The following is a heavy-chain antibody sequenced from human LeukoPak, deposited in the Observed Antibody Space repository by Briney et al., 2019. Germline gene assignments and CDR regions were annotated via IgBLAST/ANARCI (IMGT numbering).Heavy chain of an antibody. CDR2: INHSGST. Sequence: SETLSLTCAVYGGSFSGYYWSWIRQPPGKGLEWIGEINHSGSTNYNPSLKSRVTISVDTSKNQFSLKLSSVTAADTAVYYCARVYYYDSSLGYYFDYWGQGTLVTVSS. CDR1: GGSFSGYY. J-gene: IGHJ4*02. CDR3: ARVYYYDSSLGYYFDY. D-gene: IGHD3-22*01. V-gene: IGHV4-34*01.